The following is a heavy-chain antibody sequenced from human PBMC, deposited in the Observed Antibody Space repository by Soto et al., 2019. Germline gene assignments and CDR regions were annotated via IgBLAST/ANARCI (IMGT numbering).Heavy chain of an antibody. Sequence: PGGSLRLSCAASGFTFSTYAMSWVRQAPEKGLEWVSTISSTGGSTYYADSVKGRFTISRDNSKNTLFLQVNSLRAEDTAVYYCAKGGTVVHTWFDPWGQGTLVTVSS. V-gene: IGHV3-23*01. D-gene: IGHD4-4*01. CDR3: AKGGTVVHTWFDP. J-gene: IGHJ5*02. CDR1: GFTFSTYA. CDR2: ISSTGGST.